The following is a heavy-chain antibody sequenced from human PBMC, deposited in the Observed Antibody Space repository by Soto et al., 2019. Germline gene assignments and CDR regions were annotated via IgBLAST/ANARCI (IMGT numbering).Heavy chain of an antibody. J-gene: IGHJ3*02. D-gene: IGHD5-12*01. CDR1: GGSISSYY. CDR2: IYYSGST. V-gene: IGHV4-59*01. CDR3: AREDREYSDAFDI. Sequence: PSETLSLTCTVSGGSISSYYWSWIRQPPGKGLEWIGYIYYSGSTNYNPSLKSRVTISVDTSKNQFSLKLSSVTAADTAVYYCAREDREYSDAFDIWGQGTMVTVSS.